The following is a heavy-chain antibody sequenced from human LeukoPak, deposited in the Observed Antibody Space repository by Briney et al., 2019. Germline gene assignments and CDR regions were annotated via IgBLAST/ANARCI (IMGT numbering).Heavy chain of an antibody. J-gene: IGHJ4*02. CDR1: GFTFRSYA. CDR3: ARDATAGNFDY. Sequence: GGSLRLSCAASGFTFRSYAMSWVRQAPGKGLEWVSAISGSGGSTDYADSVKGRFTISRDNSKNTLYMQMNSLRAEDTAVYYCARDATAGNFDYWGQGTLVTVSS. V-gene: IGHV3-23*01. D-gene: IGHD6-13*01. CDR2: ISGSGGST.